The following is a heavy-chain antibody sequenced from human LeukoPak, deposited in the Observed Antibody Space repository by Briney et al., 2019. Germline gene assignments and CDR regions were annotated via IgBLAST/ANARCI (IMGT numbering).Heavy chain of an antibody. Sequence: GGSLRLSCAASGFIFSSYTMNWVRQAPGKGLEWVSSITSTSTYIYYADSMKGRFTNSRDNAKNSLYLQMNSLRAEDTAVYYCARAGDYDDYWGQGTQVTVSS. CDR3: ARAGDYDDY. J-gene: IGHJ4*02. D-gene: IGHD2-8*02. V-gene: IGHV3-21*01. CDR1: GFIFSSYT. CDR2: ITSTSTYI.